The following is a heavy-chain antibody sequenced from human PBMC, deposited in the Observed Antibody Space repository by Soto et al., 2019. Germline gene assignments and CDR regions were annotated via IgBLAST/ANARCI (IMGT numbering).Heavy chain of an antibody. Sequence: VESLTISCKGSGYSYTSYWIVWVLQRPGRGLEWMGMINPADSETNYSPSFQGQVTISADRSTSTAFLEWSSLKASDTAMYYCVRRAEGRPGDGYYYVALDVWGQGTTVTVSS. J-gene: IGHJ6*02. CDR1: GYSYTSYW. D-gene: IGHD6-6*01. CDR2: INPADSET. CDR3: VRRAEGRPGDGYYYVALDV. V-gene: IGHV5-51*01.